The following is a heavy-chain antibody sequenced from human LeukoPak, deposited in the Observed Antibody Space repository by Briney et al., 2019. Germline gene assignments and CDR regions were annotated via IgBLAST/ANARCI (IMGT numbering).Heavy chain of an antibody. D-gene: IGHD2-21*01. CDR1: GFRFGTNW. CDR2: IKTDGSEA. CDR3: ARDGDGYPD. V-gene: IGHV3-7*01. Sequence: GGSLRLSCAASGFRFGTNWMSWVRQSLGKGPEWVANIKTDGSEAYYVDSVKGRFTISRDNANNYLFLQMNSLRVEDTAVYYCARDGDGYPDWGQGTSVTVSS. J-gene: IGHJ3*01.